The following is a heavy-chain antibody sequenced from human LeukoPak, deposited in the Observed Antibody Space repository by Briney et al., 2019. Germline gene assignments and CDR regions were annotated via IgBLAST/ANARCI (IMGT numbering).Heavy chain of an antibody. Sequence: SVKVSCKASGGTFSSYAISWVRQAPGQGLEWMGGIIPIFGTANYALKFQGRVTITADESTSTAYMELSSLRSEDTAVYYCARDGPTVVTPGAFDIWGQGTMVTVSS. CDR3: ARDGPTVVTPGAFDI. V-gene: IGHV1-69*13. CDR1: GGTFSSYA. J-gene: IGHJ3*02. D-gene: IGHD4-23*01. CDR2: IIPIFGTA.